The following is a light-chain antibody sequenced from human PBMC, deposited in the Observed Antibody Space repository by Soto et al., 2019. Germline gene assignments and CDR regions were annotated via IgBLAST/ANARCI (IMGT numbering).Light chain of an antibody. CDR1: SSNIGAGHD. V-gene: IGLV1-40*01. CDR2: GNT. J-gene: IGLJ3*02. CDR3: PSFDSSLNGWV. Sequence: QSVLTQPPSVSGAPGQRVTISCTGSSSNIGAGHDVHWYQQVPGTAPKLLVSGNTNRPSGVPDRFSGSNSGTSASLAITGLQAEDEADYCCPSFDSSLNGWVFGGGTKPTVL.